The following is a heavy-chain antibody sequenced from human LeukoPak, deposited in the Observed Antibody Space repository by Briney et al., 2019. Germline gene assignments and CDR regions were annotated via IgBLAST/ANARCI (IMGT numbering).Heavy chain of an antibody. V-gene: IGHV3-30*01. CDR2: ISYDGSNK. D-gene: IGHD2-2*01. Sequence: GGSLRLSCAASGFTFSSYAMHWVRQAPGKGLEWAAVISYDGSNKYYADSVKGRFTISRDNSKNTLYLQMNSLRAEDTAVYYCARGPRNIVVVPAAMANYYYMDVWGKGTTVTVSS. CDR3: ARGPRNIVVVPAAMANYYYMDV. CDR1: GFTFSSYA. J-gene: IGHJ6*03.